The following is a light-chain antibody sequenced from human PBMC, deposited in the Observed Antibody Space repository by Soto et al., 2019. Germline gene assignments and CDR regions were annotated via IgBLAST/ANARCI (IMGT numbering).Light chain of an antibody. J-gene: IGKJ4*01. CDR1: QTFNNW. Sequence: DIQMTQSPSTLSASVGDRVIITCRASQTFNNWLAWYQQKPGKAPKLLIYKASSLESGVPSRFSGSGSGTEFTLASSSLQPGDFATYYCQQYESYPLTFGGGTKVEIK. CDR3: QQYESYPLT. V-gene: IGKV1-5*03. CDR2: KAS.